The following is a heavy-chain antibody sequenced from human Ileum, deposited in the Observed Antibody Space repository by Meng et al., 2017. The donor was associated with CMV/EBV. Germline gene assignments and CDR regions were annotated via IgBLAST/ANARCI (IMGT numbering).Heavy chain of an antibody. CDR2: IYYSGST. CDR1: GGSISSGDYY. Sequence: SETLSLTCTVSGGSISSGDYYWSWIRQPPGKGLEWIGYIYYSGSTYYNPSLKSRVTISVDTSKNQFSLKLSSVTAADTAVYYCARASPPWYYDSSGYPPPEDVWGQGTTVTVSS. V-gene: IGHV4-30-4*08. J-gene: IGHJ6*02. D-gene: IGHD3-22*01. CDR3: ARASPPWYYDSSGYPPPEDV.